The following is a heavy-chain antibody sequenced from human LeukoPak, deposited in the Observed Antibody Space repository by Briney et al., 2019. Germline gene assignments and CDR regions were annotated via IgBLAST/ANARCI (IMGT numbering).Heavy chain of an antibody. D-gene: IGHD3-3*01. CDR1: GFTFSSYW. J-gene: IGHJ4*02. V-gene: IGHV3-7*01. CDR2: IKQDGSEK. Sequence: GGSLRLSCAASGFTFSSYWMSGVRQAPGKGLEWVANIKQDGSEKYYVVPVKGRFTISRDNAKNSLYLQMNSLRAEDTAVYYCARDRFSMGFLELLFALELGAQGNRVTVSS. CDR3: ARDRFSMGFLELLFALEL.